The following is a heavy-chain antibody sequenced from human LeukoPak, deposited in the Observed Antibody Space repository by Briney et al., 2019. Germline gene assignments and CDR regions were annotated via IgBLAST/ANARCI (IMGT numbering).Heavy chain of an antibody. CDR2: NTNKAHSYTT. Sequence: GGSLRLSCAASGFTFSDHYMDWVRQAPGKGLERVGGNTNKAHSYTTEYAASVKRRFTISIANSKNSLYLQMNGLKTHDTAVYYCAWRYCIGGNCRYSDYWGQGTLVTVSS. CDR3: AWRYCIGGNCRYSDY. D-gene: IGHD2-15*01. J-gene: IGHJ4*02. V-gene: IGHV3-72*01. CDR1: GFTFSDHY.